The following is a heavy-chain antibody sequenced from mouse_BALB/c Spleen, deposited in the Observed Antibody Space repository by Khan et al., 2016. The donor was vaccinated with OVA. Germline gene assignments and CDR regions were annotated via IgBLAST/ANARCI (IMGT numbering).Heavy chain of an antibody. CDR1: GYSITSGYY. CDR3: ARDYYGSSWYFDV. D-gene: IGHD1-1*01. Sequence: EVQLQESGPGLVKPSQSLSLTCSVTGYSITSGYYWNWIRQFPGNKLEWMGFIRYDGSNNYNPSLKNRMSITRDTSKNQFFLKLNSVTTEDTATXYGARDYYGSSWYFDVWGAGTTVTVSS. CDR2: IRYDGSN. V-gene: IGHV3-6*02. J-gene: IGHJ1*01.